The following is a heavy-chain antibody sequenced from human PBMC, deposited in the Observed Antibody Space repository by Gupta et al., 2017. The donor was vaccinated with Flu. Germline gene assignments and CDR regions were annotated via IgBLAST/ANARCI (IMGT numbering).Heavy chain of an antibody. CDR3: ARDCPYPGRCYLDAFDI. J-gene: IGHJ3*02. D-gene: IGHD3-10*01. Sequence: QVQLVRSGAAVRRPGASLKVSCKASVYTFTDYYIHWVRQAPGQGLEWMGWINPNGGPGATKYAQKFQGRVTMTKNTSINTAYMEVSRLRTDDTAVYYCARDCPYPGRCYLDAFDIWGPGTMVTVSS. V-gene: IGHV1-2*02. CDR2: INPNGGPGAT. CDR1: VYTFTDYY.